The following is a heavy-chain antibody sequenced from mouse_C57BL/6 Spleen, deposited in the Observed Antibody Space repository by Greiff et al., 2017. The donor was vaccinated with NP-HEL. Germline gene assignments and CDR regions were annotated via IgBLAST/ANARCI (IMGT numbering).Heavy chain of an antibody. Sequence: EVQLLQSSIHLFKPHRSLKLSFAPSVFTFCVYGLYLFRPAPQKGLQWVSYISSGSSTIYYAATVKGLFTISRVHAKNPLFLQMTSLRSEDTPMSYFPRGVYPAWLAYSSQPTLV. CDR3: PRGVYPAWLAY. CDR1: VFTFCVYG. V-gene: IGHV5-17*01. J-gene: IGHJ3*01. D-gene: IGHD2-1*01. CDR2: ISSGSSTI.